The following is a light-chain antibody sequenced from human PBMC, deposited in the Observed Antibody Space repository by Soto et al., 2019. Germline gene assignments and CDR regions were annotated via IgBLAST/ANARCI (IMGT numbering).Light chain of an antibody. CDR2: DAS. V-gene: IGKV3-11*01. CDR3: QQRSNWPPFS. CDR1: QSVSRY. J-gene: IGKJ4*01. Sequence: EIVMTQSPATLSVYPGERATLSCRASQSVSRYLAWYQQKPGQAPRLLIYDASNRATGIPARFSGSGSGTDFTLTISSLEPEDFAVYYCQQRSNWPPFSFGGGTKVDIK.